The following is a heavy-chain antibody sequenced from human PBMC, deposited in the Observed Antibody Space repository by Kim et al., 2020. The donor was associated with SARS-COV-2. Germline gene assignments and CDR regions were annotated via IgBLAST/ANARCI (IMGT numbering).Heavy chain of an antibody. CDR2: IDEDGRIT. J-gene: IGHJ4*02. CDR3: ARDLAGYGSR. V-gene: IGHV3-74*01. Sequence: GGSLRLSCAASGFTFRSFWMHWVRQVPGKGLVWVSRIDEDGRITDYADSVKGRFTISRDNAKNSLYLQMNNLRADDTAVYYGARDLAGYGSRWGQGTLVTVSS. D-gene: IGHD1-1*01. CDR1: GFTFRSFW.